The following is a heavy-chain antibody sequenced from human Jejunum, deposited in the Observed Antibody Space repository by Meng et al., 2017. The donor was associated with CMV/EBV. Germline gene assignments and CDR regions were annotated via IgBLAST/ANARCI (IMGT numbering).Heavy chain of an antibody. CDR1: GFTFGDHN. V-gene: IGHV3-72*01. Sequence: SGFTFGDHNMDWFRLPPGKGLGWFGRISNKLNAFPTQYAASVKGRFTISRDDSRSALYLQMNSLKSEDTAVYFCARDSMKGGGFDQWGQGTLVTVSS. CDR2: ISNKLNAFPT. CDR3: ARDSMKGGGFDQ. D-gene: IGHD3-10*01. J-gene: IGHJ4*02.